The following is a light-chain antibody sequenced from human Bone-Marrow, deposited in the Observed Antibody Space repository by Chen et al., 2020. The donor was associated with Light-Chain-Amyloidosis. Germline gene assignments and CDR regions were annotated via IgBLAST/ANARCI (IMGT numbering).Light chain of an antibody. Sequence: QSVLTQSPSASGLPGQRVTMSCSVSTSNVGSNSVNWYQQVPGTAPKLLIDSKNQRPAGVPNRFSGSKSGTTTSLAISGLKTEDEAVYYCAAWDDSVNGYVFEAETKVTGL. J-gene: IGLJ1*01. CDR3: AAWDDSVNGYV. CDR2: SKN. V-gene: IGLV1-44*01. CDR1: TSNVGSNS.